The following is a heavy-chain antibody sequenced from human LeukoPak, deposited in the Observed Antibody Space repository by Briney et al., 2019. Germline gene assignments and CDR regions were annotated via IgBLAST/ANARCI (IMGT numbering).Heavy chain of an antibody. J-gene: IGHJ6*03. CDR1: GGSISSYY. CDR2: IYYSGST. V-gene: IGHV4-59*01. Sequence: PSETLSLTCTVSGGSISSYYWSWIRQPPGKGLKWIGYIYYSGSTNYNPSLKSRVTISVDTSKNQFSLKLSSVTAADTAVYYCARVSPPPYYYYYMDVWGKGTTVTASS. CDR3: ARVSPPPYYYYYMDV.